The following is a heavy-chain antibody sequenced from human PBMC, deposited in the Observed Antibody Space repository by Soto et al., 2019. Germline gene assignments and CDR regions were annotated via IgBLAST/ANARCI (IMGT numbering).Heavy chain of an antibody. D-gene: IGHD3-22*01. CDR1: GFTFSSYS. V-gene: IGHV3-21*04. J-gene: IGHJ4*02. CDR2: ISSSSSYI. Sequence: GGSLRLSCAASGFTFSSYSMNWVRQAPGKGLEWVSSISSSSSYIYYADSVKGRFTISRDNAKNSLYLQMNSLRAEDTAVYYCAKDVSPKGYYDSSGYDYWGQGTLVTVSS. CDR3: AKDVSPKGYYDSSGYDY.